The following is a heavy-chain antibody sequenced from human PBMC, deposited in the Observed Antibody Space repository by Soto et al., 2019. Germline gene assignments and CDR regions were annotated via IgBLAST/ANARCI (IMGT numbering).Heavy chain of an antibody. Sequence: PGGSLRLSCAASGFTFSSYSMNWVRQAPGKGLEWVSYISSGTTTIYYADSVKGRFIISRDNAKNSLYLQMNSLRDEDTAVYYCARPLAVAGTRFGYWGQGTLVTVS. D-gene: IGHD6-19*01. CDR2: ISSGTTTI. CDR1: GFTFSSYS. CDR3: ARPLAVAGTRFGY. V-gene: IGHV3-48*02. J-gene: IGHJ4*02.